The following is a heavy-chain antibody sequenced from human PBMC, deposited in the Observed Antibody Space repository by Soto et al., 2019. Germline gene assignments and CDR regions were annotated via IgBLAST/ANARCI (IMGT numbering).Heavy chain of an antibody. D-gene: IGHD5-12*01. CDR3: ARGREGVVATH. V-gene: IGHV4-34*01. CDR2: VKDGGHT. J-gene: IGHJ4*02. Sequence: QVQLQQWGAGLLKPSETLSLNCAVTGGSLSGYYWSWIRQPPGKGLEWIGEVKDGGHTNYSPSLRGRVTISSDTSNNQSSPRLNSVTAADTGVYYCARGREGVVATHWDQGSLVTVSS. CDR1: GGSLSGYY.